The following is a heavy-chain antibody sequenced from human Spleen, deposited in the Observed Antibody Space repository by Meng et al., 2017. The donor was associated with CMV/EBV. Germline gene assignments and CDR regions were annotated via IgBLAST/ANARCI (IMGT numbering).Heavy chain of an antibody. J-gene: IGHJ3*02. CDR1: GFTFNSYN. Sequence: GGSLRLSCAASGFTFNSYNMDWVRQAPGKGLEWVSSISGSSDYIFYADSLKGRFTISRDNAKNSLYLQMDSLRAEDTAVYYCARQREQHRVYVPDGFHIWGQGTMVTVSS. V-gene: IGHV3-21*01. D-gene: IGHD6-13*01. CDR2: ISGSSDYI. CDR3: ARQREQHRVYVPDGFHI.